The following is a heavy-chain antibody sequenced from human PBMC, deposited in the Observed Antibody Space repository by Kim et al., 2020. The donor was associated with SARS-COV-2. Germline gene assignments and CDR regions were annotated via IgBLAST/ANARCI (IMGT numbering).Heavy chain of an antibody. J-gene: IGHJ6*02. V-gene: IGHV5-10-1*01. CDR3: ARRYGMDV. Sequence: DSYTNYSPAFQGHVTISADKSISTAYLQWSSLKASDTAMYYCARRYGMDVWGQWTTVTVSS. CDR2: DSYT.